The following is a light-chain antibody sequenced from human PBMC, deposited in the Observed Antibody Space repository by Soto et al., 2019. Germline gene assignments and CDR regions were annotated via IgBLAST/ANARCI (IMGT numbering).Light chain of an antibody. CDR3: QQYENLPT. J-gene: IGKJ5*01. V-gene: IGKV1-33*01. CDR1: QNINNY. Sequence: DIQMTQPPSSLSASVGYRGTITCQASQNINNYLNWYQQKPGRAPKLLIYDASNLEAGVPSRFRGSGSGTDFTFTISRLQPEDIATYYCQQYENLPTFGQGTRLEIK. CDR2: DAS.